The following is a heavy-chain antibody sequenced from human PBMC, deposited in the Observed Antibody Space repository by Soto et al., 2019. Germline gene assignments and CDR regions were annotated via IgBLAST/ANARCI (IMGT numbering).Heavy chain of an antibody. D-gene: IGHD5-18*01. CDR1: GFTFSSYS. CDR3: ARARYSLMRTHYYYGMDV. J-gene: IGHJ6*02. V-gene: IGHV3-21*01. Sequence: VGSLRLSCAASGFTFSSYSMNWVRQAPGKGLEWVSSISSSSSYIYYADSVKGRFTISRDNAKNSLYLQMNSLRAEDTAVYYCARARYSLMRTHYYYGMDVWGQGTTVTVSS. CDR2: ISSSSSYI.